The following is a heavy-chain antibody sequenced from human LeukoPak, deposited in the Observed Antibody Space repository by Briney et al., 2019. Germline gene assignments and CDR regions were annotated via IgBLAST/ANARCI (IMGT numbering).Heavy chain of an antibody. Sequence: SGTLSLTCTVSGYAITSGGFSWNWLRQPPGTGLEWIGCTYDRGPAYYNPSLKSRFTTSVDRPKNRFFLNVTSLTAADTAVYYCARSRQASGLFNSWGQGTLVVVSS. CDR1: GYAITSGGFS. CDR3: ARSRQASGLFNS. D-gene: IGHD3-10*01. V-gene: IGHV4-30-2*01. J-gene: IGHJ5*01. CDR2: TYDRGPA.